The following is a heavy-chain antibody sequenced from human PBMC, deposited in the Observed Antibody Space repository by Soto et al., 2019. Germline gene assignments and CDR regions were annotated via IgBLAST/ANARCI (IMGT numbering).Heavy chain of an antibody. CDR1: GYTFTSYY. V-gene: IGHV1-46*01. J-gene: IGHJ6*02. D-gene: IGHD2-15*01. Sequence: QVQLVQSGAEVKKPGASVKVSCKASGYTFTSYYMHWVRQAPGQGLEWMGIINPSGGSTSYAQKCQGRVTMTRDTSTSTVYMELSSLRSEDTAVYYCARDDCSGGSCYGLQGYGMDVWGQGTTVTVSS. CDR2: INPSGGST. CDR3: ARDDCSGGSCYGLQGYGMDV.